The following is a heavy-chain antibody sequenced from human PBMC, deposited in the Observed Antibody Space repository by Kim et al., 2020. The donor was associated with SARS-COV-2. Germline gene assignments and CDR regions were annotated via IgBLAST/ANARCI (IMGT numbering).Heavy chain of an antibody. J-gene: IGHJ4*02. V-gene: IGHV3-21*01. D-gene: IGHD5-12*01. CDR1: GFTFSSYS. CDR3: AREGWLQPLLFDY. Sequence: GGSLRLSCAASGFTFSSYSMNWVRQAPGKGLEWVSSISSSSSYIYYADSVKGRFTISRDNAKNSLYLQMNSLRAEDTAVYYCAREGWLQPLLFDYWGQGTLVTVSS. CDR2: ISSSSSYI.